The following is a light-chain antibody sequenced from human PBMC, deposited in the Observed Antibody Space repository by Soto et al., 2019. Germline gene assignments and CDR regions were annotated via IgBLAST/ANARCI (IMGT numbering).Light chain of an antibody. CDR3: QQRSTWPPRFT. J-gene: IGKJ3*01. CDR1: QSVSSY. V-gene: IGKV3-11*01. CDR2: DAS. Sequence: EIVLTQSPATLSLSPGERATLSCRASQSVSSYLAWYQQKPGQAPRLLIYDASNRATGIPARFSGSGSGSDLTLTISSLEPEDFAVSYCQQRSTWPPRFTFGPGAKVDIK.